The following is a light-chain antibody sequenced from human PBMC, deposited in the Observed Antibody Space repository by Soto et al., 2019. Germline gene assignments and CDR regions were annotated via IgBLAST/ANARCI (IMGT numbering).Light chain of an antibody. CDR1: QGISSY. V-gene: IGKV1-9*01. CDR3: QQLNAYPYT. CDR2: AAS. J-gene: IGKJ2*01. Sequence: IQLTQSPSSLSASVGDRVTITCRASQGISSYFAWYQQKPGKAPKVLIYAASTLQNGVPPRFSGSGSGTDVTLTISSLQPEDFATYYCQQLNAYPYTFGQGTQLEIK.